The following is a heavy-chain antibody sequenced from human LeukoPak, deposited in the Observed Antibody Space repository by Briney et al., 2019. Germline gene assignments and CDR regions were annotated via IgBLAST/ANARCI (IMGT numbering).Heavy chain of an antibody. D-gene: IGHD5-24*01. V-gene: IGHV5-51*01. Sequence: GESLKISCKASGYSFTTYWIAWVRQVPGKGLEWMGIIYPGNSDTRYSPSFQGRVTILADKSISTAYLQWSSLKASDTAIYYCARHGPVDMAATDCDYWGQGTLVTVSP. CDR2: IYPGNSDT. J-gene: IGHJ4*02. CDR3: ARHGPVDMAATDCDY. CDR1: GYSFTTYW.